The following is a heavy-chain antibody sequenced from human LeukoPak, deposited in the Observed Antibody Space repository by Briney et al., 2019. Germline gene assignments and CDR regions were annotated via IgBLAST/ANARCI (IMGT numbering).Heavy chain of an antibody. CDR3: ARDWGYCSSTSCHVFDY. Sequence: GGSLRLSCAASGFTFSSYGMHWVRQAPGVGLEWVALISYDGSTTFYVDSVKGRFTISRDNSKNTLYLQMNSLRAEDTGVYYCARDWGYCSSTSCHVFDYWGQGTLVTVSS. D-gene: IGHD2-2*01. V-gene: IGHV3-33*05. CDR2: ISYDGSTT. J-gene: IGHJ4*02. CDR1: GFTFSSYG.